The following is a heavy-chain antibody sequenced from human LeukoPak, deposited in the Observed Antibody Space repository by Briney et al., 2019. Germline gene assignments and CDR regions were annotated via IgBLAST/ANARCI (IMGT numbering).Heavy chain of an antibody. CDR3: ERLHYDILTGYYGVFDY. D-gene: IGHD3-9*01. V-gene: IGHV3-7*03. CDR1: AFTCSSHW. CDR2: TKQDGSEK. J-gene: IGHJ4*02. Sequence: GVSLRLSCAASAFTCSSHWRRWVRQAPGKGLEWVANTKQDGSEKDYVDSVKGRFTISSDTAKTSMYMQMKRLRAEDTDVSYCERLHYDILTGYYGVFDYWGQGTLVTVSS.